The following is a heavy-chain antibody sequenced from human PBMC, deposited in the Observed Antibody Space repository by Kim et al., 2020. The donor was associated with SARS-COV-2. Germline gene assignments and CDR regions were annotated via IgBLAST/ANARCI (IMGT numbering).Heavy chain of an antibody. V-gene: IGHV1-3*01. CDR3: AREGGYSGRTQDGMDV. D-gene: IGHD3-10*01. J-gene: IGHJ6*02. Sequence: KFQGRVTITRDTSATSVYMELSSIRSDDTAVYYCAREGGYSGRTQDGMDVWGQGTTVTVSS.